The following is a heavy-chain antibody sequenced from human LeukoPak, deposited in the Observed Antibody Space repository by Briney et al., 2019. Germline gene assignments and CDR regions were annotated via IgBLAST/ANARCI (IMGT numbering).Heavy chain of an antibody. V-gene: IGHV3-7*01. Sequence: GGSLRLSCAASGFTFSSYWMSWVRQAPGKGLEWVANIKQDGSEKYYVDSVKGRFTISRDNAKNSLYLQMNSLRAEDTAVYYCAKDISDDFWSGYYRWFDPWGQGTLVTVSS. CDR3: AKDISDDFWSGYYRWFDP. CDR2: IKQDGSEK. J-gene: IGHJ5*02. D-gene: IGHD3-3*01. CDR1: GFTFSSYW.